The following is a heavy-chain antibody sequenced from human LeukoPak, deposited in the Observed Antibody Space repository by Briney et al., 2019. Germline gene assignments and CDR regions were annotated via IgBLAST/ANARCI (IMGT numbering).Heavy chain of an antibody. D-gene: IGHD6-19*01. Sequence: SETLSLTCTVSGGSISSGGYYWSWIRQHPGKGLEWIGYIYYSGSTYYNPSLKSRVTISVDTSKNQFSLKLSSVTAADTAVYCCARGAGHSSGWDPFDYWGQGTLVTVSS. CDR2: IYYSGST. CDR1: GGSISSGGYY. V-gene: IGHV4-31*03. J-gene: IGHJ4*02. CDR3: ARGAGHSSGWDPFDY.